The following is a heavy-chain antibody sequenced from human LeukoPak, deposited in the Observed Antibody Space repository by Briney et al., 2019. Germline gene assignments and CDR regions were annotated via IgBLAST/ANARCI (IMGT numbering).Heavy chain of an antibody. CDR2: IYYSGST. V-gene: IGHV4-59*01. CDR3: AARGYDFWSGRGYFDY. CDR1: GGSISSYY. D-gene: IGHD3-3*01. J-gene: IGHJ4*02. Sequence: SETLSLTCTVSGGSISSYYCSWIRQPPGKGLEWIGYIYYSGSTNYNPSLKSRVTISVDTSKNQFSLKLSSVTAADTAVYYCAARGYDFWSGRGYFDYWGQGTLVTVSS.